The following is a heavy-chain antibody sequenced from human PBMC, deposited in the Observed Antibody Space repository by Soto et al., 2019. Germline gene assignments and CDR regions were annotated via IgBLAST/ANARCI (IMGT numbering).Heavy chain of an antibody. CDR1: GDSVSSNRAT. CDR3: GRLVGNSWIDY. D-gene: IGHD6-13*01. Sequence: QVQLQQSGPGLVKPSQTLSLTCAISGDSVSSNRATWNWFRQSPSRGLEWLGRTYYRSKWYHDYAVSLNGRGTINPDTSQNQFSLHLTSVTLEDTAVYYCGRLVGNSWIDYWGQGTLVTVSS. V-gene: IGHV6-1*01. J-gene: IGHJ4*02. CDR2: TYYRSKWYH.